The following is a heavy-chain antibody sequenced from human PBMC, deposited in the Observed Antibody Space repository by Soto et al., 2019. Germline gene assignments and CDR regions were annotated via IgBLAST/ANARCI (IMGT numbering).Heavy chain of an antibody. CDR2: IYHGGSP. CDR1: GYSISSGYY. CDR3: ARDTAQGATTKVYYYGMDV. Sequence: SETLSLTCAVSGYSISSGYYWGWIRQPPGKGLEWIGNIYHGGSPYYNPSLRSRVTISVDTSKNQFSLKLSSATAADTAVYYCARDTAQGATTKVYYYGMDVWGQGTTVTVSS. D-gene: IGHD1-26*01. J-gene: IGHJ6*02. V-gene: IGHV4-38-2*02.